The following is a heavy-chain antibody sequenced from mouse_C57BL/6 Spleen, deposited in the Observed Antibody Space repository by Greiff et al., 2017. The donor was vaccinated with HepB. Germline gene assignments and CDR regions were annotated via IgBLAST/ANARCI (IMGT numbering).Heavy chain of an antibody. CDR3: ARGELGRIAY. Sequence: LVESGPGLVKPSQSLSLTCSVTGYSITSGYYWNWIRQFPGNKLEWMGYISYDGSNNYNPSLKNRISITRDTSKNQFFLKLNSVTTEDTATYYCARGELGRIAYWGQGTLVTVSA. D-gene: IGHD4-1*01. J-gene: IGHJ3*01. CDR1: GYSITSGYY. V-gene: IGHV3-6*01. CDR2: ISYDGSN.